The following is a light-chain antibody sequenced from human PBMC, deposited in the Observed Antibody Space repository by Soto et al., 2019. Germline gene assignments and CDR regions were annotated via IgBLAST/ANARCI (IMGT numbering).Light chain of an antibody. CDR2: GAS. Sequence: EIVLTQSPGTLSLSPGERATLSCRASQSVSSSYLAWYQQKPGQAPRLLIYGASSRATGIPDRFSGSGSGTDFTLTISRLEPEDFAVYYCQQYGSSITFGPGNKVDIK. CDR1: QSVSSSY. V-gene: IGKV3-20*01. CDR3: QQYGSSIT. J-gene: IGKJ3*01.